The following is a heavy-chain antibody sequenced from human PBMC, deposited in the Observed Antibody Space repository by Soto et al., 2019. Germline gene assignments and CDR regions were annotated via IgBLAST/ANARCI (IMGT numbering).Heavy chain of an antibody. Sequence: GASVKVSCKASGYTFTSYGISSVRQAPGQGLEWMGWISAYNGNTNYAQKLQGRVTMTTDTSTSTAYMELRSLRSDDTAVYYCARGGSIVVVPAAIVPYYYYGMDVWGQGTTVTVSS. V-gene: IGHV1-18*01. CDR1: GYTFTSYG. CDR2: ISAYNGNT. D-gene: IGHD2-2*02. CDR3: ARGGSIVVVPAAIVPYYYYGMDV. J-gene: IGHJ6*02.